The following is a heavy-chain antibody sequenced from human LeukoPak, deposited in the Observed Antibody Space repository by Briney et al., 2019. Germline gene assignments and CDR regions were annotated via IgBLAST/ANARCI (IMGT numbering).Heavy chain of an antibody. J-gene: IGHJ6*02. CDR1: GYTFTSYG. CDR3: ARAVLGRYYDFWSGYFPDYYYYGMDV. V-gene: IGHV1-18*01. CDR2: ISAYNGNT. D-gene: IGHD3-3*01. Sequence: ASVKVSCKDSGYTFTSYGISWVRQAPGQGLEWMGWISAYNGNTNYAQKLQGRVTMTTDTSTSTAYMELRSLRSDDTAVYYCARAVLGRYYDFWSGYFPDYYYYGMDVWGQGTTVTVSS.